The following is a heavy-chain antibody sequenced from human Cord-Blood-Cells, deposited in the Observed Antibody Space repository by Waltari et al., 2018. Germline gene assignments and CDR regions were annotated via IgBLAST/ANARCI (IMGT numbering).Heavy chain of an antibody. Sequence: QVQLVESGGGVVQPGRSLRLSCAASGFTFSSYGMHWVRQAPGKGLEWVAVISYDGINKYYADSVKGRFTISRDNSKNTLYLQMNSLRAEDTAVYYCAKDRFDYWGQGTLVTVSS. J-gene: IGHJ4*02. CDR3: AKDRFDY. V-gene: IGHV3-30*18. CDR1: GFTFSSYG. CDR2: ISYDGINK.